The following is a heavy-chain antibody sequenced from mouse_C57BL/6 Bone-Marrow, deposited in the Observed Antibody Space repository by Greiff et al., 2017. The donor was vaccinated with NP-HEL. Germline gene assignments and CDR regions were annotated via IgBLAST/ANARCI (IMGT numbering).Heavy chain of an antibody. J-gene: IGHJ1*03. CDR1: GYTFTDYY. CDR2: INPYNGGT. V-gene: IGHV1-19*01. Sequence: EVQLQQSGPVLVKPGASVKMSCKASGYTFTDYYMNWVKQSHGKSLEWIGVINPYNGGTSYNQKFKGKATLTVDKSSSTAYMELNSLTSEDSAVYYCARYYGSSYRWYFDVWGTGTTVTVSS. CDR3: ARYYGSSYRWYFDV. D-gene: IGHD1-1*01.